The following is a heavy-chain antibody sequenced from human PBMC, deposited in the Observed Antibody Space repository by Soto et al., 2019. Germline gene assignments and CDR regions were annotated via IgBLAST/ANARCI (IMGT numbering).Heavy chain of an antibody. D-gene: IGHD6-13*01. J-gene: IGHJ5*02. V-gene: IGHV4-4*02. Sequence: SETLSLTCAVSGGSISSSNRWSWVRQPPGKGLEWIGESYHSGSTYYNPSVKSRVTISVDKSKNKFSLKMSSVTAADTAVYYCARDRDSSSRGWFDPWGQGTLVTVSS. CDR2: SYHSGST. CDR3: ARDRDSSSRGWFDP. CDR1: GGSISSSNR.